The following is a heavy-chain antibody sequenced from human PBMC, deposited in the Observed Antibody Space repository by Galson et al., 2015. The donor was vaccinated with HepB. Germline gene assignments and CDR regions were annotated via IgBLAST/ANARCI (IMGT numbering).Heavy chain of an antibody. CDR1: GFTFSSYG. CDR2: IWYDGSNK. J-gene: IGHJ3*02. CDR3: ARDWGEYSSSGGDAFDI. V-gene: IGHV3-33*01. Sequence: SLRLSCAASGFTFSSYGMHWVRQAPGKGLEWVAVIWYDGSNKYYADSVKGRFTISRDNSKNTLYLQMNSLRAEDTAVYYCARDWGEYSSSGGDAFDIWGQGTMVTVSS. D-gene: IGHD6-6*01.